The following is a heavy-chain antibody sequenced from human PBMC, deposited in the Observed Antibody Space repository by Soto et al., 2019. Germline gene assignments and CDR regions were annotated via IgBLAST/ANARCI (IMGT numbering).Heavy chain of an antibody. D-gene: IGHD3-16*01. CDR2: IDPTDSYT. Sequence: GESLKISCKVSGYIFTSYWINWVRQMPGKGLEWMGRIDPTDSYTDYSPSFQGHVTISVDKSINTAYLQWSSLKASDSAMYYCARLPVLSLVAVWGFDYWGLGTLVTVSS. CDR1: GYIFTSYW. V-gene: IGHV5-10-1*01. J-gene: IGHJ4*02. CDR3: ARLPVLSLVAVWGFDY.